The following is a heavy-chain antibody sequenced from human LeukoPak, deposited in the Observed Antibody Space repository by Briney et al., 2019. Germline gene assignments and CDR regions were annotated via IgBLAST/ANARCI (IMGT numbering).Heavy chain of an antibody. Sequence: GSLRLSCAASGFTFGNAWMTWVRQAPGKGLEWIGEINHSGSTNYNPSLKSRVTISVDTSKNQFSLKLSSVTAADTAVYYCARARYHRLGYWGQGTLVTVSS. J-gene: IGHJ4*02. CDR1: GFTFGNAW. V-gene: IGHV4-34*01. CDR2: INHSGST. CDR3: ARARYHRLGY. D-gene: IGHD6-25*01.